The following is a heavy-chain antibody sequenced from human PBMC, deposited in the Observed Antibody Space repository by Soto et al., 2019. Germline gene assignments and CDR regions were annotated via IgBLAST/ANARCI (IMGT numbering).Heavy chain of an antibody. D-gene: IGHD1-1*01. CDR1: GFSLTTTGVG. Sequence: GSGPTLVNPTQTVTLTCTFSGFSLTTTGVGVGWVRQPPGKALEWLALVFWNGAEHYNPSLRSRLTITKDTSKNQVVLTMTNMDPVDTGTYYCTHSWELDPFDSWGQGTLVTVSS. CDR2: VFWNGAE. CDR3: THSWELDPFDS. V-gene: IGHV2-5*01. J-gene: IGHJ4*02.